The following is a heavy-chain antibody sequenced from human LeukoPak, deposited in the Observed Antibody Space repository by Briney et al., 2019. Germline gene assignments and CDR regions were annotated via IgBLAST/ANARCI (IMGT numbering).Heavy chain of an antibody. V-gene: IGHV4-39*01. CDR2: IFYGGNT. CDR3: ARHRSYYFDY. D-gene: IGHD3-10*01. CDR1: GASISDSSHY. Sequence: SETLSLTCTVSGASISDSSHYWGWIRQPPGKGLEWVGSIFYGGNTSYNPSLKSRVTISVDTSKDQFSLKVDSVTAADTAVFYCARHRSYYFDYWGQGMLVTVSS. J-gene: IGHJ4*02.